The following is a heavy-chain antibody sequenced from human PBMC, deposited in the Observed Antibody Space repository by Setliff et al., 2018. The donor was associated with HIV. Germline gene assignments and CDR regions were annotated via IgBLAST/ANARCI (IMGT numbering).Heavy chain of an antibody. CDR1: GYTFTSYG. V-gene: IGHV1-18*01. CDR2: INTNGGGT. J-gene: IGHJ4*02. D-gene: IGHD3-22*01. CDR3: ARVGPFEFDSSGYAEF. Sequence: ASVKVSCKASGYTFTSYGISWVRQAPGQGLEWMGIINTNGGGTNYAQKFQGRITVTSDTSTSTVYMELRSLRSDDTAVYFCARVGPFEFDSSGYAEFWGQGTPVTVSS.